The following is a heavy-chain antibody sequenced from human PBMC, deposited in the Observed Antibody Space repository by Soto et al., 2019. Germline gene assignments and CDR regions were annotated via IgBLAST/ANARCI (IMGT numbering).Heavy chain of an antibody. Sequence: SVKVSCKASGGTFSSYAISWVRQAPGQGLEWMGGIIPIFGTANYAQKFQGRVTITADESTSTAYMELSSLRSEDTAVYYCARVLLHYYGSGSYYNGGYYYSGMDVWGQGTTVTVSS. D-gene: IGHD3-10*01. CDR3: ARVLLHYYGSGSYYNGGYYYSGMDV. V-gene: IGHV1-69*13. CDR1: GGTFSSYA. J-gene: IGHJ6*02. CDR2: IIPIFGTA.